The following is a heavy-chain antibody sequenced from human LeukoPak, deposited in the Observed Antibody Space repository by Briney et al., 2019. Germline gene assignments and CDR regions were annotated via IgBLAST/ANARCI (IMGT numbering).Heavy chain of an antibody. Sequence: PSETLSLTCTVSGGSVSSSSYYWGWIRQPPGKGLEWIGSIYYSGSTYYNPSLKSRVTISVDTSKNQFSLKLSSVTAADTAVYYCARHGSGVRDSSGYLHDAFDIWGQGTMVTVSS. CDR1: GGSVSSSSYY. J-gene: IGHJ3*02. D-gene: IGHD3-22*01. CDR2: IYYSGST. V-gene: IGHV4-39*01. CDR3: ARHGSGVRDSSGYLHDAFDI.